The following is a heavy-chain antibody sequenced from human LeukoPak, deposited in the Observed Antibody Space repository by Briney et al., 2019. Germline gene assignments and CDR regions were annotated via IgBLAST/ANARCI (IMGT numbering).Heavy chain of an antibody. CDR1: GGSFSGYY. Sequence: SETLSLTCVVSGGSFSGYYWSWIRQPPGKGLEWIGEINNSGSTNYNPSLKSRVTISVDTSKNQFSLKVSSVTAADTAVYYCAREWSYGDFDFWGQGTLVTVSS. D-gene: IGHD5-18*01. CDR3: AREWSYGDFDF. V-gene: IGHV4-34*01. J-gene: IGHJ4*02. CDR2: INNSGST.